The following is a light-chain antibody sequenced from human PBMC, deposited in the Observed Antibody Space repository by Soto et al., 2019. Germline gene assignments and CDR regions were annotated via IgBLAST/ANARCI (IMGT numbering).Light chain of an antibody. V-gene: IGKV1-39*01. CDR3: QQRFSTPLT. CDR1: QTISFY. CDR2: SAS. Sequence: DIRMTQSPTSLSASVGDSVTISCRASQTISFYLSWYQQKPGKAPKLLLYSASAVQSGVPPRFSGSGSGTDFTLAISCLQPEDAAVYYCQQRFSTPLTFGQGTTVEIK. J-gene: IGKJ2*01.